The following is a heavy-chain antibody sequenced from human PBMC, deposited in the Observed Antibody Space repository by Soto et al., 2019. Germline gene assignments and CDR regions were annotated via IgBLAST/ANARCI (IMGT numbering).Heavy chain of an antibody. CDR2: ISFDGSNK. D-gene: IGHD1-1*01. CDR3: AKDTSKYSNNWPAYYGLDV. V-gene: IGHV3-30*18. CDR1: GFTLSSFG. Sequence: QVQLVESGGGVVQPGRSLRLSCAASGFTLSSFGMHWVRQAPGKGLEWVAVISFDGSNKYYADSVKGRFTISRDNSKNTLSLQMNSLKAEDTALYYCAKDTSKYSNNWPAYYGLDVWGQGTTVTVSS. J-gene: IGHJ6*02.